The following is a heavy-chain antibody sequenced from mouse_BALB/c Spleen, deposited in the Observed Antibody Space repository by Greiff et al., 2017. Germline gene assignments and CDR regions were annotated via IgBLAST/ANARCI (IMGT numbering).Heavy chain of an antibody. D-gene: IGHD2-3*01. CDR3: ARCDGYYDWYFDV. J-gene: IGHJ1*01. CDR2: ISYSGST. CDR1: GDSITSGY. Sequence: DVHLVESGPSLVKPSQTLSLTCSVTGDSITSGYWNWIRKFPGNKLEYMGYISYSGSTYYNPSLKSRISITRDTSKNQYYLQLNSVTTEDTATYYCARCDGYYDWYFDVWGAGTTVTVSS. V-gene: IGHV3-8*02.